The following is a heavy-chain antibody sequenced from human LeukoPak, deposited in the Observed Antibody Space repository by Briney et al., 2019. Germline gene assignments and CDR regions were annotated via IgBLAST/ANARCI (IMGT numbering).Heavy chain of an antibody. J-gene: IGHJ6*03. CDR2: IYHSGRT. V-gene: IGHV4-38-2*02. D-gene: IGHD5-12*01. Sequence: SETLSLTCTVSGYSISSGYYWGWIRQPPGKGLEWIGSIYHSGRTFYNPSLKSRVTISVDTSKNQFSLKLSSVTAADTAVYYCVRLAPYYYYYMDVWGKGTTVTVSS. CDR3: VRLAPYYYYYMDV. CDR1: GYSISSGYY.